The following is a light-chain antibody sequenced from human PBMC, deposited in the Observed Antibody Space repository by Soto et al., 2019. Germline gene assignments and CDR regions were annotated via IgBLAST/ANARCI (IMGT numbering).Light chain of an antibody. CDR1: QSLLHSNGYNY. Sequence: DIVMTQSPLSLPVTPGEPASISCRSSQSLLHSNGYNYLDWYLRKPGQSPQLLVYLGPNRASGVRDRFRSSGSCTYVTLNISRVEADDVVVYYFMEALHTSWTFGKGTKLEIK. CDR2: LGP. J-gene: IGKJ2*02. CDR3: MEALHTSWT. V-gene: IGKV2-28*01.